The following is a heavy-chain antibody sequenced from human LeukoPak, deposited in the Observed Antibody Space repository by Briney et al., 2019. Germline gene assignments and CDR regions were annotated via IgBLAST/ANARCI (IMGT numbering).Heavy chain of an antibody. V-gene: IGHV3-30*02. CDR3: AKEAILRYCSSTSCYMGTAYYMDV. Sequence: PGGSLRLSCAASGFTFSSYGMHWARQAPGKGLEWVAFIRYDGSNKYYADSVKGRFTISRDNSKNTLYLQTNSLRAEDTAVYYCAKEAILRYCSSTSCYMGTAYYMDVWGKGTTVTVSS. CDR1: GFTFSSYG. CDR2: IRYDGSNK. D-gene: IGHD2-2*02. J-gene: IGHJ6*03.